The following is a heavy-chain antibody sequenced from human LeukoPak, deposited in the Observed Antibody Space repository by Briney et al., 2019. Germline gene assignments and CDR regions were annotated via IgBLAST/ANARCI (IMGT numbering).Heavy chain of an antibody. J-gene: IGHJ4*02. CDR1: RYTLTNYG. D-gene: IGHD3-22*01. Sequence: ASVKVSCTASRYTLTNYGINWVRQAPGQGLEWMGWISTYNGNTHYAQKLQGRVTMTTDTSTSTAYMELRSLRADDTAVYYCARGSYDSSGYVDYWGQGTLVTVSS. V-gene: IGHV1-18*01. CDR3: ARGSYDSSGYVDY. CDR2: ISTYNGNT.